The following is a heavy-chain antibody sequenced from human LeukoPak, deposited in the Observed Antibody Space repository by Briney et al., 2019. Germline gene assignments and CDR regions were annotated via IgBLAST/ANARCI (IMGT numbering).Heavy chain of an antibody. CDR3: GGIAVAGSSYYYGMDV. J-gene: IGHJ6*02. CDR2: INSDGSST. Sequence: GGSLRLSCAASGFPFSSYWMQWVRDAPGGGGVWVSRINSDGSSTSYADSVKGRFTISRDNAKNTLYLKMNSVRAEDTAVYLCGGIAVAGSSYYYGMDVWGQGTTVTVYS. CDR1: GFPFSSYW. D-gene: IGHD6-19*01. V-gene: IGHV3-74*01.